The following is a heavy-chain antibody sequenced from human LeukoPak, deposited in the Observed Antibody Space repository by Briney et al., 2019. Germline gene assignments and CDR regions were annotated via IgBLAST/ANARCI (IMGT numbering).Heavy chain of an antibody. CDR1: GFIFSSYS. D-gene: IGHD5-12*01. J-gene: IGHJ6*02. Sequence: GGSLRLSCAASGFIFSSYSMSWVRQAPGKGLEWVSVIYSGGSTYYADSVKGRFTISRDNSKNTLYLQMNSLRAEDTAVYCCARDEAPWDIVATIPYYGMDVWGQGTTVTVSS. CDR3: ARDEAPWDIVATIPYYGMDV. V-gene: IGHV3-53*01. CDR2: IYSGGST.